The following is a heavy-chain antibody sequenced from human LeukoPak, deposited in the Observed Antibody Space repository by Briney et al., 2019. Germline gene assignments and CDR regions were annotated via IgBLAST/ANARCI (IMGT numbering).Heavy chain of an antibody. CDR2: IYYTGST. Sequence: SETLSLTCSVSGASFSNSYWSWIRQPPGKGLEWIGYIYYTGSTNYNPSLKSRVTISGDTSKNQFSLKLTSVTTADTAVYYCARFSKKYSGSYTYYFDYWGQGSLVTVSS. D-gene: IGHD1-26*01. V-gene: IGHV4-59*08. CDR3: ARFSKKYSGSYTYYFDY. J-gene: IGHJ4*02. CDR1: GASFSNSY.